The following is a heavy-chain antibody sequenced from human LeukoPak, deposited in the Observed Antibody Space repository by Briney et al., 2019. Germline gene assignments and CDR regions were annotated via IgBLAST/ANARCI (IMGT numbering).Heavy chain of an antibody. CDR2: ISSSSSHI. V-gene: IGHV3-21*01. J-gene: IGHJ3*02. CDR1: GFIFSSCS. CDR3: AREYSSSSGRAFDI. Sequence: PGGSLRLSCAASGFIFSSCSMNWVRQAPGKGLEWVSSISSSSSHIYYADSVKGRFTISRDNAKSSLYLQMNSLRAEDTALYYCAREYSSSSGRAFDIWGQGTMVTVSS. D-gene: IGHD6-6*01.